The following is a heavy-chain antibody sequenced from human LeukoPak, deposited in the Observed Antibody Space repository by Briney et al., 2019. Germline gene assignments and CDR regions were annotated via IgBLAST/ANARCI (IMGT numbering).Heavy chain of an antibody. D-gene: IGHD1-26*01. J-gene: IGHJ4*02. CDR1: GFTFSSYW. CDR3: ARSAVGATLH. Sequence: GGSLRLSCAASGFTFSSYWMSWVRQAPGKGLEWVVVANIKQDGSEKSYVDSVKGRFTISRDNAKNSLYLQMNSLRAEDTAVYYCARSAVGATLHWGQGTLVTVSS. V-gene: IGHV3-7*03. CDR2: IKQDGSEK.